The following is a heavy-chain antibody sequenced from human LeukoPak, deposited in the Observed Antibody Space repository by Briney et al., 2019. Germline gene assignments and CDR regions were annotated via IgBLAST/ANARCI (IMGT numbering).Heavy chain of an antibody. CDR1: GFTVSSNY. J-gene: IGHJ4*02. Sequence: GGSLRLSSAASGFTVSSNYMSGGRHAPGKGLEWVSVIYSGGSTYYADSVKGRFTISRDNSKNTLYLQMNSLRAEDTAVYYCARGGGSCDYWGQGTLVTVSS. D-gene: IGHD2-15*01. CDR3: ARGGGSCDY. V-gene: IGHV3-66*01. CDR2: IYSGGST.